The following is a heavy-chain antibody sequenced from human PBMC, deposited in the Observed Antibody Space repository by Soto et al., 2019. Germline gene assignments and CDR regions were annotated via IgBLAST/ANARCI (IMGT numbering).Heavy chain of an antibody. V-gene: IGHV3-30*03. CDR3: PIDMMTMIMVGMYAMVV. D-gene: IGHD3-22*01. Sequence: QVQLVESGGGVVQPGRSLRLSCEASGFTFSSYGMHWVRQAPGKGLEWVAVISDDGDNKYYADDVKDRFTISRDNSKDTMYLQMNILRHDDTDVYYSPIDMMTMIMVGMYAMVVYGQGTSVTVS. J-gene: IGHJ6*02. CDR1: GFTFSSYG. CDR2: ISDDGDNK.